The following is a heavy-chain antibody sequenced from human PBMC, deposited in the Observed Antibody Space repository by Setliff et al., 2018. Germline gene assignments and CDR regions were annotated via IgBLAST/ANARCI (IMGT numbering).Heavy chain of an antibody. Sequence: ASVKVSCKASGGTFSSYAISWVRQAPGQGLEWMGGIIPIFGTANYAQKFQGRATITTDESTSTAYMELSSLRSEDTAVYYCARDGAEGSGSYGWAFDIWGQGTMVTVSS. J-gene: IGHJ3*02. CDR2: IIPIFGTA. D-gene: IGHD3-10*01. CDR3: ARDGAEGSGSYGWAFDI. CDR1: GGTFSSYA. V-gene: IGHV1-69*05.